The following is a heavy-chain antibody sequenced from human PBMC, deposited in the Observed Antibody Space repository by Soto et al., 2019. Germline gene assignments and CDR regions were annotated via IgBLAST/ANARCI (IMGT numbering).Heavy chain of an antibody. V-gene: IGHV3-7*05. Sequence: GGSLRLSCAASGFTFSSYWMSWVRQAPGKGLEWVANIKQDGSEKYYADSVKGRFTISRDNAKNSLYLQMNSLRAEDTAVYYCARDANRGCFDYWGQGTLVTVSS. CDR1: GFTFSSYW. CDR3: ARDANRGCFDY. CDR2: IKQDGSEK. J-gene: IGHJ4*02. D-gene: IGHD3-10*01.